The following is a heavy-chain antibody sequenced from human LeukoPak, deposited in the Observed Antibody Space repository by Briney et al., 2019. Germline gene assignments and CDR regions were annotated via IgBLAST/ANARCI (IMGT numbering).Heavy chain of an antibody. CDR1: GFTFSSYA. CDR3: AKGNTMIVVVSDY. CDR2: ISGSGGST. V-gene: IGHV3-23*01. J-gene: IGHJ4*02. Sequence: GGSLRLSCAASGFTFSSYAMSWVRQAPGKGLEGVSAISGSGGSTYYADSVKGRFTISRDNYKNTLYLQMTSLRAEDTAVYYCAKGNTMIVVVSDYWGQGTLVTVSS. D-gene: IGHD3-22*01.